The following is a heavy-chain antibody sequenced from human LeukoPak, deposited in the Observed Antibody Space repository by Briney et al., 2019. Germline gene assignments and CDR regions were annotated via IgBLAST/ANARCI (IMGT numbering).Heavy chain of an antibody. CDR1: GYTLTDYY. Sequence: ASVKVSCKASGYTLTDYYMHWVRQAPGQGLEWMGRINPNSGGTNYAQKFQGRVTMTRDTSISTVYMELSRLRSDGTAVYYCARVGYYESSGYYEYWGQGTLVTDSS. V-gene: IGHV1-2*06. CDR2: INPNSGGT. D-gene: IGHD3-22*01. J-gene: IGHJ4*02. CDR3: ARVGYYESSGYYEY.